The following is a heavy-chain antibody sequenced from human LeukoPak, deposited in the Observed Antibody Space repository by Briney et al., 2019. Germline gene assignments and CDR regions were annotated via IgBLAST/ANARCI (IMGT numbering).Heavy chain of an antibody. CDR3: ARDHRRGSTGYDMPAD. CDR2: LNPRSGAT. CDR1: GYTFVDYY. J-gene: IGHJ4*02. D-gene: IGHD5-12*01. Sequence: ASVKVSCKASGYTFVDYYLYWVRQAPGQGLEWMGWLNPRSGATNYAQKFQARVTMTRDTSVNTAYMELSRLRSDDTAVHYCARDHRRGSTGYDMPADWGQGTLVTVSS. V-gene: IGHV1-2*02.